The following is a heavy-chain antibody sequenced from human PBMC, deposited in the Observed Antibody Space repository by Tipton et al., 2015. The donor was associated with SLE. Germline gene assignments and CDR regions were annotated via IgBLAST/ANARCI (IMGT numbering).Heavy chain of an antibody. J-gene: IGHJ2*01. V-gene: IGHV4-31*02. D-gene: IGHD3-16*01. CDR3: ARRDGGGYFDL. CDR2: IYYSGST. Sequence: LRLSCTVSGGSISSGGHYWSWIRQHPGKGLEWIGYIYYSGSTFYNPSLNSRVTISVDTSKNQFSPKLTSVTAADTAVYYCARRDGGGYFDLWGRGSLVTVSS. CDR1: GGSISSGGHY.